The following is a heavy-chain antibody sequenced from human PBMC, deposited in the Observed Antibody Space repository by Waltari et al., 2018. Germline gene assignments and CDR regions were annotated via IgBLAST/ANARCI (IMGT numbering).Heavy chain of an antibody. J-gene: IGHJ5*02. Sequence: EMQLVESEGGLVQPGGSLTLSCTASGFDVNRNYMSWVRQAPGKGPEWVSVLYSDGRTFYADSVKVRFTISRHDSKNTLYLQLNSLTPDDTAVYYCARGFTLILGPWGQGALVTVSS. V-gene: IGHV3-53*04. CDR3: ARGFTLILGP. CDR1: GFDVNRNY. D-gene: IGHD3-16*01. CDR2: LYSDGRT.